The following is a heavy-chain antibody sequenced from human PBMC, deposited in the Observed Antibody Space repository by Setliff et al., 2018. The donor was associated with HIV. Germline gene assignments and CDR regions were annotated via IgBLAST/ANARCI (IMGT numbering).Heavy chain of an antibody. V-gene: IGHV4-59*11. Sequence: SETLSLTCTVSGGSISSHYWSWIRQPPGKGLEWIGFIYYSGSSNYNPSLKSRVTISVDTSKNQFSLKLSSVTAADTAVYYCARVGANYGGPDYWGRGTLVTVS. J-gene: IGHJ4*02. D-gene: IGHD4-17*01. CDR3: ARVGANYGGPDY. CDR1: GGSISSHY. CDR2: IYYSGSS.